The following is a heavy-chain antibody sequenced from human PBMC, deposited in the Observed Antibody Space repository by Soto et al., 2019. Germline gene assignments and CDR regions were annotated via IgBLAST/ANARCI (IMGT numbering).Heavy chain of an antibody. CDR2: IYYSGST. V-gene: IGHV4-59*08. D-gene: IGHD2-2*01. CDR1: GGSISSYY. Sequence: QVQLQASGPGLVKPSETLSLTCTVSGGSISSYYWSWIRQPPGKGLEWIGYIYYSGSTNYNPSLKRPVTITVNTAKAQFSMKRSSVTATDTAVYYCARMGYCSSTSWRMYYMDVWGKGTTVTVSS. CDR3: ARMGYCSSTSWRMYYMDV. J-gene: IGHJ6*03.